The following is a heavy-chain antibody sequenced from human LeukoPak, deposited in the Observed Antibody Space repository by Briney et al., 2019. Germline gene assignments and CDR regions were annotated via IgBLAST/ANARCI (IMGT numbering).Heavy chain of an antibody. J-gene: IGHJ3*01. CDR3: ARGGGYDSSGYTNF. CDR2: ISWNGGST. CDR1: GFTFDDYG. D-gene: IGHD3-22*01. V-gene: IGHV3-20*01. Sequence: GGSLRLSCAASGFTFDDYGMSWVRQAPGKGLEWVSGISWNGGSTGYADSVKGRFTISRDNAKNSLYLQMNSLRAEDTALYHCARGGGYDSSGYTNFWGQGTMVTVSS.